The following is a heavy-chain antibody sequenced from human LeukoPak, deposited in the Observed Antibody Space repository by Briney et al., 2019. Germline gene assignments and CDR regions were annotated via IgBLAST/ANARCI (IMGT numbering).Heavy chain of an antibody. CDR1: GDSMSSYY. J-gene: IGHJ4*02. Sequence: SETPSLTCTVSGDSMSSYYWSWIRQPPGKGLEWVGYIYCSGSTNSNSSLKSRVAISVDTSKNQFSLRLSSMTAADTAVYYCARHYGTTGYYSSFFDYWGQGILVTVSS. CDR3: ARHYGTTGYYSSFFDY. D-gene: IGHD3-22*01. V-gene: IGHV4-59*01. CDR2: IYCSGST.